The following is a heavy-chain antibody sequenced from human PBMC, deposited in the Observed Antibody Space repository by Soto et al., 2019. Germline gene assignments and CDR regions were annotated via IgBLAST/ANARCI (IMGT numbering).Heavy chain of an antibody. CDR3: ARDEIVATTFDY. CDR1: GFTFSSYS. D-gene: IGHD5-12*01. J-gene: IGHJ4*02. V-gene: IGHV3-21*01. CDR2: ISSSSSYI. Sequence: GGSLRLSCAASGFTFSSYSMNWVRQAPGKGLEWVSSISSSSSYIYYADSVKGRFTISRDNAKNSLYLQMNSLRAEDTAVYYCARDEIVATTFDYWGQGTLVTVSS.